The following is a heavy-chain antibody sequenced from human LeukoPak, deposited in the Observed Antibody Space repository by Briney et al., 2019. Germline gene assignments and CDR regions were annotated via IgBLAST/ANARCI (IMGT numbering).Heavy chain of an antibody. Sequence: SETLSLTCTVSGGSISSYYWSWIRQPPGKGLEWIGYIYYSGSTYYNPSLKSRVTISVDTSKNQFSLKLSSVTAADTAVYYCARCLLVGATDYWGQGTLVTASS. CDR3: ARCLLVGATDY. CDR2: IYYSGST. CDR1: GGSISSYY. D-gene: IGHD1-26*01. V-gene: IGHV4-59*06. J-gene: IGHJ4*02.